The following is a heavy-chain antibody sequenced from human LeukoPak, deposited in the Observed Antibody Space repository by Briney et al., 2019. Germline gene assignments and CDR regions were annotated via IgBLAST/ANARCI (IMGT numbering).Heavy chain of an antibody. CDR3: AREGAQYYDFWIGDRGHDY. V-gene: IGHV1-69*05. D-gene: IGHD3-3*01. Sequence: GSSVKVSCKASGGTFSSYAISWVRQAPGQGLEWMGRIIPIFGTANYAQKFQGRVTITTDEPTSTAYMELSSLRSEDPAVYYCAREGAQYYDFWIGDRGHDYWGQGTLVTVSS. CDR1: GGTFSSYA. J-gene: IGHJ4*02. CDR2: IIPIFGTA.